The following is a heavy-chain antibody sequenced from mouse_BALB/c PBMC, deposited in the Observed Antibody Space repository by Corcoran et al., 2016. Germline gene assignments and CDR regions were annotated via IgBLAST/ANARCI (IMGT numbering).Heavy chain of an antibody. Sequence: EVQLQQSGPELVKPGASVKMSCKASGYTFTSYVMHWVKQKPGQGLEWIGYINPYNDGTKYNEKFKGKATLTSDKSSSTAYMELSSLTSEDSAVYYCASEGGRGYFDVWGAGTTVTVSS. CDR1: GYTFTSYV. CDR3: ASEGGRGYFDV. V-gene: IGHV1S136*01. D-gene: IGHD3-3*01. J-gene: IGHJ1*01. CDR2: INPYNDGT.